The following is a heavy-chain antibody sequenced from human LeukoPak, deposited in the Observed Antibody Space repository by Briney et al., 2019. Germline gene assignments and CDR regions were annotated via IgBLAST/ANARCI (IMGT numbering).Heavy chain of an antibody. CDR1: GGSISSYY. D-gene: IGHD2-15*01. J-gene: IGHJ6*02. CDR2: IYYSGST. Sequence: PSETLSLTCTVSGGSISSYYWSWIRQPPGKGLEWIGYIYYSGSTNYNPSLKSRVTISVDTSKNQFSLRLTSVTAADTAVYYCAGGYCSGGTCYDYYAMDVWVQGTTVTVSS. V-gene: IGHV4-59*01. CDR3: AGGYCSGGTCYDYYAMDV.